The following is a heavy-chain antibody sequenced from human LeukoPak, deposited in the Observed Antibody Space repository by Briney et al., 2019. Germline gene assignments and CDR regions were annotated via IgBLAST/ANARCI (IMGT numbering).Heavy chain of an antibody. J-gene: IGHJ4*02. D-gene: IGHD2-2*01. CDR3: VRDDAGGYYFDY. CDR1: GFPFRNYG. Sequence: GGSLRLSCAASGFPFRNYGMHWVRQAPGEGLEYVSAISSYGGSTYYANSVKGRFTISRDNSKNTLYLQMGSLRAEDMAVYFCVRDDAGGYYFDYWGQGTLVTVSS. V-gene: IGHV3-64*01. CDR2: ISSYGGST.